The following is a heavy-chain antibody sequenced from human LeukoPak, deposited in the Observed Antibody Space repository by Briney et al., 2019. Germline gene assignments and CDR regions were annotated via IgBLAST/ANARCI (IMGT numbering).Heavy chain of an antibody. D-gene: IGHD3-10*01. CDR1: GFSFTSYW. V-gene: IGHV3-7*04. Sequence: GESLRLSCAASGFSFTSYWMTWVRQAPGKGLEWVANIKQDGSEKYYVDSVKGRFTISRGNAKNSLYLQMNSLRVEDTAVYYCVRVYGSGTYYPYRMDVWGQGTTVTVSS. CDR2: IKQDGSEK. J-gene: IGHJ6*02. CDR3: VRVYGSGTYYPYRMDV.